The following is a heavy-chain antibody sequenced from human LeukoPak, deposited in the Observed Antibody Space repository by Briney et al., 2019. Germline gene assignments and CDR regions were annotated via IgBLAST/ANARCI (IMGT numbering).Heavy chain of an antibody. CDR3: AKDVSDYYDSSGQPPGDY. CDR1: GFTFSSYG. CDR2: IWYDGSNK. D-gene: IGHD3-22*01. Sequence: GGSLRLSCAASGFTFSSYGMHWVRQAPGKGLEWVAVIWYDGSNKYYADSVMGRFTISRDNSKNTLYLQMNSLRAEDTAVYYCAKDVSDYYDSSGQPPGDYWGQGTLVTVSS. J-gene: IGHJ4*02. V-gene: IGHV3-33*06.